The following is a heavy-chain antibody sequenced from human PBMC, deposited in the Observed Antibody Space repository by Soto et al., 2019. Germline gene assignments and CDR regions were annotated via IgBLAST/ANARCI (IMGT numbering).Heavy chain of an antibody. D-gene: IGHD3-10*01. Sequence: GGSLRLSCAASGFTFSSYSMNWVRQAPGKGLEWVSSISSSSSYIYYADSVKGRFTISRDNAKNSLYLQMNSLRAEDTAVYYCARATMVRGVITHYYYYYGMDVWGQGTKVTVSS. J-gene: IGHJ6*02. CDR1: GFTFSSYS. CDR3: ARATMVRGVITHYYYYYGMDV. V-gene: IGHV3-21*01. CDR2: ISSSSSYI.